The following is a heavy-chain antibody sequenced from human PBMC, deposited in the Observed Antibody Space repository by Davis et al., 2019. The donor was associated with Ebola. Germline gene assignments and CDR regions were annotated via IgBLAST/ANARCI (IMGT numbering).Heavy chain of an antibody. CDR2: ISAYNGNT. CDR3: ARTSIVGTTTTASDI. Sequence: AASVKVSCKTSGYSFTNYGINCVRQAPGQGLEWMGWISAYNGNTNYAQKVQGRVTMTTDTSTGTAYLDLRSLRSDDTAVYFCARTSIVGTTTTASDIWGQGTLVTVSS. CDR1: GYSFTNYG. V-gene: IGHV1-18*01. J-gene: IGHJ3*02. D-gene: IGHD1-26*01.